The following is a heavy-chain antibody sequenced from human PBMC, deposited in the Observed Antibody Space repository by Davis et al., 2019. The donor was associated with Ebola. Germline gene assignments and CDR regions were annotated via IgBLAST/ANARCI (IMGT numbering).Heavy chain of an antibody. CDR2: SSDNGGRT. CDR3: AKDKGQLELPDH. CDR1: GFSFSSFA. V-gene: IGHV3-23*01. J-gene: IGHJ4*02. D-gene: IGHD1-26*01. Sequence: GESLKISCAAPGFSFSSFAMSWVRQAPGKGLEWVSASSDNGGRTYYADSVRGRFTISRDNSKNTLYLQMNSLRVEDTAVYYCAKDKGQLELPDHWGQGTLVTVSS.